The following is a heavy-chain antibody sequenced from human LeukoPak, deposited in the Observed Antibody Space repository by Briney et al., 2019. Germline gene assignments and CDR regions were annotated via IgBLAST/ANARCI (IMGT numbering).Heavy chain of an antibody. J-gene: IGHJ4*02. D-gene: IGHD5-24*01. CDR3: ARDQRWLQADY. V-gene: IGHV1-46*01. Sequence: ASVNVSFKASVYTFTIYNMHWVRQAPGQGLEWMGFVNCRDASTTYAQKFQGRVTMTRDTSTSTVYMELSGLRSEDTAVYHCARDQRWLQADYWGQGTQVTVSS. CDR1: VYTFTIYN. CDR2: VNCRDAST.